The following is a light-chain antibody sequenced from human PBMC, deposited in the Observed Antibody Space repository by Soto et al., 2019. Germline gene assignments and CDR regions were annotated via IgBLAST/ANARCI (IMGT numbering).Light chain of an antibody. V-gene: IGKV3-20*01. Sequence: EIVLTQSPGTLSLSPGERATLSCRASQTVINTYVAWYQQKPGQAPRLLIYDASTRATGIPDRFSGSGSGNDFTLTISRLGPEDFAVYYCQQYGTSPWTFGQGTKVDIK. CDR3: QQYGTSPWT. J-gene: IGKJ1*01. CDR1: QTVINTY. CDR2: DAS.